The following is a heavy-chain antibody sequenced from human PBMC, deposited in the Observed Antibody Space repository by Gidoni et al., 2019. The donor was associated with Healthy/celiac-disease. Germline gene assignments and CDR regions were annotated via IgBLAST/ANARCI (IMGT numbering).Heavy chain of an antibody. V-gene: IGHV3-23*01. J-gene: IGHJ4*02. CDR1: VFNFSSYA. CDR3: AKGSKYSGSSRGYYFDY. Sequence: EVQLLESGGGLVQPGGSLILSCAASVFNFSSYAMSCVRQAPGKGLEWVSAISGSGGSTYYADSVKGRFTISRDNSKNTLYLQMNSLRAEDTAVYYCAKGSKYSGSSRGYYFDYWGQGTLVTVSS. CDR2: ISGSGGST. D-gene: IGHD1-26*01.